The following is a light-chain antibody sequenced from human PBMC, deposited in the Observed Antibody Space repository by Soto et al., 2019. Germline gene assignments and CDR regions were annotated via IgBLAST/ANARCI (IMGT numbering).Light chain of an antibody. Sequence: QSVLTQSPSASGTPGQRVTISCSGSRSNIGRNFVYWYQQVPGTAPRLLIQRNNERPSGIPDRFSGSKSGTSATLGITGLQTGDEADYYCGTWDSSLSAVFGTGTKVTVL. CDR2: RNN. V-gene: IGLV1-51*02. J-gene: IGLJ1*01. CDR1: RSNIGRNF. CDR3: GTWDSSLSAV.